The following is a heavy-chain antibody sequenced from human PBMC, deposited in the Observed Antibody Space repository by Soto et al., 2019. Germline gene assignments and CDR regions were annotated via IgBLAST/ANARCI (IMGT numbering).Heavy chain of an antibody. CDR1: GFVFGNYA. CDR3: GRDPVPGVPDYFDR. V-gene: IGHV3-30*04. Sequence: QVRLVESGGGVVQPGRSLRLSCAASGFVFGNYAMHWVRQAPGKGPEWVTVIGHDGVNKFYADSVRGRFTISRDDSKNTLYLEMNSLRVEDSAVYYCGRDPVPGVPDYFDRWGQGTLVTVSS. D-gene: IGHD2-8*01. CDR2: IGHDGVNK. J-gene: IGHJ4*02.